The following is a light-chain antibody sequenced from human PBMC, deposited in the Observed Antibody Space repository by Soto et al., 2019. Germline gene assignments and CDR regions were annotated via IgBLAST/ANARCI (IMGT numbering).Light chain of an antibody. CDR1: SSDVGAYKY. J-gene: IGLJ3*02. CDR2: EVT. V-gene: IGLV2-8*01. Sequence: QSALTQPPSASGSPGQSVTISCTGTSSDVGAYKYVSWYQQYPGKAPKLMIYEVTERPSGVSDRFSGSKSGNTASLTVSGLQAEDEADYYCTSYVGSDNLVFGGGTKLTVL. CDR3: TSYVGSDNLV.